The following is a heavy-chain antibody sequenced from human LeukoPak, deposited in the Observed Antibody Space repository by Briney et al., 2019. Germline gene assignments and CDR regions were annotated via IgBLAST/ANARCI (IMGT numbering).Heavy chain of an antibody. CDR1: GFTFSSYN. Sequence: GGSLRLSCAASGFTFSSYNMSWVRQAPGKGLEWVANIKKDGSEKYYVDSVKGQFIISRDNARNSLYLQMNSLGAEDTAVYYCARESGLYYSGSGEAFDLWGQGTVVTVSS. D-gene: IGHD3-10*01. CDR2: IKKDGSEK. J-gene: IGHJ3*01. V-gene: IGHV3-7*01. CDR3: ARESGLYYSGSGEAFDL.